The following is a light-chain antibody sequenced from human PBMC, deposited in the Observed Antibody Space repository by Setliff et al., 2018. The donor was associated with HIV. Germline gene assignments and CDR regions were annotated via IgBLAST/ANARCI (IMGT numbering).Light chain of an antibody. CDR3: CSYAGSSTPYV. V-gene: IGLV2-23*02. CDR2: EVS. J-gene: IGLJ1*01. CDR1: SSDVGSYNL. Sequence: QSALAQPASVSGSPGQSITTSCTGTSSDVGSYNLVSWYQQHPGKAPKLMIYEVSKRPSGVSNRFSGFKSGNTAPLTISGLQAEDEADYYCCSYAGSSTPYVFGSGTKVTVL.